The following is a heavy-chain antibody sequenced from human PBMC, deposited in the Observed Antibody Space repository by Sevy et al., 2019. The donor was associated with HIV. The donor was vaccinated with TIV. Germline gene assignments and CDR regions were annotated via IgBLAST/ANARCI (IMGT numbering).Heavy chain of an antibody. D-gene: IGHD3-3*01. Sequence: ASVKVSCKASGYTFTSYAMNWVRQAPGQGLEWMGWINTNTGNRTYAQGFTGRFVFYLDTSVSTAYLQISSLKAEDTAVYYCARRAMGYYDFWSGYDPRHGTDVWGQGTTVTVSS. V-gene: IGHV7-4-1*02. J-gene: IGHJ6*02. CDR2: INTNTGNR. CDR3: ARRAMGYYDFWSGYDPRHGTDV. CDR1: GYTFTSYA.